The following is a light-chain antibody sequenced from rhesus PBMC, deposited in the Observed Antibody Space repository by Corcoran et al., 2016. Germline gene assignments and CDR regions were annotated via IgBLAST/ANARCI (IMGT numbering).Light chain of an antibody. V-gene: IGKV1-28*01. J-gene: IGKJ2*01. CDR2: AAS. CDR3: LQHNSYPYS. CDR1: QGISSY. Sequence: DIQMTQSPSSLSASVGDTVTITCRASQGISSYLNWFQQKPGKAPKLLIYAASSLESGVPSRSSGSGSGTEFTLPISSLQPEDFAAYYCLQHNSYPYSFGQGTKVEIK.